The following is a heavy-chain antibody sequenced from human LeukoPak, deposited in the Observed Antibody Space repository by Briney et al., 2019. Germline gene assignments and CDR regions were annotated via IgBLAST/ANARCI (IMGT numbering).Heavy chain of an antibody. D-gene: IGHD3-10*01. CDR2: INPNSGGT. Sequence: ASVKVSSKASGYTFTGYYMHWVRQAPGQGLEWMGWINPNSGGTSYAQKFQGWVTMTRDTSISTAYMELSRLRSDDTAVYYCARDLYGSGEDPSGMDVWGKGTTVTVSS. V-gene: IGHV1-2*04. CDR1: GYTFTGYY. J-gene: IGHJ6*04. CDR3: ARDLYGSGEDPSGMDV.